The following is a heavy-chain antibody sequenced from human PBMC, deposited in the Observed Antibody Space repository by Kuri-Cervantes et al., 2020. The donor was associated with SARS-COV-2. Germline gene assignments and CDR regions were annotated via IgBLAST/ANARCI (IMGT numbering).Heavy chain of an antibody. D-gene: IGHD1-1*01. Sequence: GGSLRLSCAASGFTFSSYAMHWVRQAPGKGLEWVAVISYDGSDKYYADSVKGRFTISRDNSKNTLYLQMNSLRAEDTVVYYCVRDGDHWNFDYWGQGTLVTVSS. J-gene: IGHJ4*02. V-gene: IGHV3-30-3*01. CDR1: GFTFSSYA. CDR2: ISYDGSDK. CDR3: VRDGDHWNFDY.